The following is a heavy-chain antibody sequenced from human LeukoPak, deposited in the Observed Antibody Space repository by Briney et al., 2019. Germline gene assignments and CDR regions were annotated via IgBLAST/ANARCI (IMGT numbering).Heavy chain of an antibody. CDR2: ISSDESDA. J-gene: IGHJ4*02. D-gene: IGHD3-10*01. CDR1: GFPFSTYA. Sequence: PGGSLRLSCAASGFPFSTYAMHWVRQAPGKGLEWVAVISSDESDAYYAHSVKGRFTISRDNSENTVYLQMNSLRAADTAVYYCAKAGYYGSGSFPWYFDYWGQGTLVTVSS. CDR3: AKAGYYGSGSFPWYFDY. V-gene: IGHV3-30-3*01.